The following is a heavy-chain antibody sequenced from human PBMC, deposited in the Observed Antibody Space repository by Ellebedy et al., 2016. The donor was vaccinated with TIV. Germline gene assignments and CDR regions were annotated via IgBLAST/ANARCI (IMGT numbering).Heavy chain of an antibody. CDR3: ARLRYCSGGSCYAFDY. Sequence: SETLSLTXTVSGGSISSGGYYWSWIRQHPGKGLEWIGYIYYSGSTYYNPSLKSRVTISVDTSKNQFSLKLSSVTAADTAVYYCARLRYCSGGSCYAFDYWGQGTLVTVSS. J-gene: IGHJ4*02. D-gene: IGHD2-15*01. CDR2: IYYSGST. CDR1: GGSISSGGYY. V-gene: IGHV4-30-4*08.